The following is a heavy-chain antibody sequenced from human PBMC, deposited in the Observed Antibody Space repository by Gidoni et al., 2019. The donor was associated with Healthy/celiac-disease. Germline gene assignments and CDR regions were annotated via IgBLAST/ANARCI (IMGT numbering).Heavy chain of an antibody. CDR2: IKQDGSEK. Sequence: EVQLVESGGGLVQPGGSLRLSCPASGFTFMSYWMSWVRQAPGKGLEWVANIKQDGSEKYYVDAVKGRFTISRDNAKNSLYLQMNSLRAEDTAVYYCAGSESWFDPWGQGTLVTVSS. V-gene: IGHV3-7*03. CDR3: AGSESWFDP. CDR1: GFTFMSYW. J-gene: IGHJ5*02.